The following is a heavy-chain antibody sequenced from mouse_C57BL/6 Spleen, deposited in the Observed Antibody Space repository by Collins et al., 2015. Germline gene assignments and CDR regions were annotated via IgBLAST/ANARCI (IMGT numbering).Heavy chain of an antibody. D-gene: IGHD4-1*01. CDR3: ARQGWDAAMDY. CDR1: GYTFTSYV. CDR2: INPYNDGT. Sequence: EVQLQQSGPELVKPGASVKMSCKASGYTFTSYVMHWVKQKPGQGLEWIGYINPYNDGTKYNEKFKGKATLTSDKSSSTAYMELSSLTSEDSAVYYCARQGWDAAMDYWGQGTSVTVSS. V-gene: IGHV1-14*01. J-gene: IGHJ4*01.